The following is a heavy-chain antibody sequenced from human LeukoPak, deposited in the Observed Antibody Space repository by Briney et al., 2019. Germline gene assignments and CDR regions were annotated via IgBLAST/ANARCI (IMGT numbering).Heavy chain of an antibody. V-gene: IGHV4-38-2*01. CDR2: FYHSGST. J-gene: IGHJ1*01. CDR3: ARQEIAAAGTYFQH. D-gene: IGHD6-13*01. CDR1: GYSISSGYY. Sequence: SETLSLTCAVSGYSISSGYYWGWIRQPPGKGLEWIGSFYHSGSTYYNPSLKSRVTISVDTSKNQFSLKLSSVTAADTAVYYCARQEIAAAGTYFQHWGQGTLVTVSS.